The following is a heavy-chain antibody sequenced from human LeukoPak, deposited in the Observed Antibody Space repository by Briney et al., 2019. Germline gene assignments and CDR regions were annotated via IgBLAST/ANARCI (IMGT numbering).Heavy chain of an antibody. V-gene: IGHV4-59*01. Sequence: PSETLSLTCTVSGGSISSYFWSWLRQPPGKGLEWIGYIYYSGSTNYNPSLKSRVTISVDTSKNQFSLKLSSVTAADTAVYYCARVGPGAVAADSWGQGTLVTVSS. CDR3: ARVGPGAVAADS. D-gene: IGHD6-19*01. CDR1: GGSISSYF. J-gene: IGHJ5*02. CDR2: IYYSGST.